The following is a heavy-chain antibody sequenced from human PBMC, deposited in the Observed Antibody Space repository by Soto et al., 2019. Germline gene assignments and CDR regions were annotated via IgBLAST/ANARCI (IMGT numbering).Heavy chain of an antibody. J-gene: IGHJ4*03. CDR2: ISAYNGNT. CDR3: ARASPVNIVVVPTGEGAG. Sequence: ASVKVSCKASGYTFTKYGIYWVRQAPGQGLEWVGWISAYNGNTDYAQKLQGRVTMTTDTFTNTAYMELRSLRSDDTAVYYCARASPVNIVVVPTGEGAGWGHGTLVTVSS. D-gene: IGHD2-2*01. V-gene: IGHV1-18*01. CDR1: GYTFTKYG.